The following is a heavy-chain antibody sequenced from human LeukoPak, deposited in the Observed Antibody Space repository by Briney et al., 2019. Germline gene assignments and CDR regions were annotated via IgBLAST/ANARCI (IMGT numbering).Heavy chain of an antibody. V-gene: IGHV3-33*01. D-gene: IGHD2-2*01. CDR1: GFTFSSYG. J-gene: IGHJ2*01. CDR3: AREQLPERYFDL. Sequence: PGGSLRLSCAASGFTFSSYGMHWVRQAPGKGLEWVAVIWYDGSNKYYADSVKGRFTISRDNSKNTLYLQMNSLRAEDTAVYYCAREQLPERYFDLWGRGTLVTVSS. CDR2: IWYDGSNK.